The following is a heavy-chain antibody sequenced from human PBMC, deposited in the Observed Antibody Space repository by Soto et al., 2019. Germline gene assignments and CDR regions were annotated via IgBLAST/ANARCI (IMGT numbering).Heavy chain of an antibody. Sequence: QLQLQESGPGLVKPSETLSLTCTVSGGSISSSSFHWGWIRQPPGKGLEWIGSIYYSGSTYYSPSLKSRVTTSVDTSKNQFPLKLSSVTAADPAVYYCARREGAAGTDWWFDPWGQGTLVTVSS. CDR2: IYYSGST. J-gene: IGHJ5*02. V-gene: IGHV4-39*01. CDR1: GGSISSSSFH. CDR3: ARREGAAGTDWWFDP. D-gene: IGHD6-13*01.